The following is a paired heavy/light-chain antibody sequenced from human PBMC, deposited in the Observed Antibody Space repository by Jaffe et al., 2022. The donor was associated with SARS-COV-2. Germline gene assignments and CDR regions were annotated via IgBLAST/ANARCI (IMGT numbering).Heavy chain of an antibody. CDR1: GFTFDEKA. J-gene: IGHJ4*02. D-gene: IGHD6-19*01. V-gene: IGHV3-9*01. CDR3: VRDHDWAGTGWYLDY. CDR2: ISSNSEHI. Sequence: EVQLVESGGGLVQPGGSLRLSCVASGFTFDEKAMHWVRQVPGKGLEWVSRISSNSEHIDYADSVKGRFTISRDNAKKSLFLQMNNLRVEDTALYYCVRDHDWAGTGWYLDYWGQGTLVTVSS.
Light chain of an antibody. V-gene: IGKV4-1*01. Sequence: DVVVTQSPDSLAVSLGERATINCKSSQNVLYSSNNKNYLAWYQQKPGQSPKLLFYWASTRESGVPDRFSASGSGTDFTLTISSLQAEDVALYYCHQYYYSPFTFGPGTKVDIK. J-gene: IGKJ3*01. CDR3: HQYYYSPFT. CDR2: WAS. CDR1: QNVLYSSNNKNY.